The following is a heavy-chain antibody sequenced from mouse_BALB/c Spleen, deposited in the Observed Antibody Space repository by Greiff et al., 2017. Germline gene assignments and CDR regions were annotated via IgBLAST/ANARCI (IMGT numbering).Heavy chain of an antibody. CDR2: IDPANGNT. Sequence: EVQRVESGAELVKPGASVKLSCTASGFNIKDTYMHWVKQRPEQGLEWIGRIDPANGNTKYDPKFQGKATITADTSSNTAYLQLSSLTSEDTAVYYCARWLLSWGQGTTLTVSS. D-gene: IGHD2-3*01. CDR1: GFNIKDTY. J-gene: IGHJ2*01. CDR3: ARWLLS. V-gene: IGHV14-3*02.